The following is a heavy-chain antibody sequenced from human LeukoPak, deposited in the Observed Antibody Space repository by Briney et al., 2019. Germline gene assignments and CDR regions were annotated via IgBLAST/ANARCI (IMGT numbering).Heavy chain of an antibody. J-gene: IGHJ4*02. CDR1: GYTFTNYG. Sequence: ASVKVSCKASGYTFTNYGFSWVRQAAGQGLEWRGWISAYNGNTNHAQNFQGRVTMTTDASTSTAYMELTSLRSDDTAVYFCARGYMGATSYFDYWGQGALVTVSS. D-gene: IGHD1-26*01. CDR3: ARGYMGATSYFDY. CDR2: ISAYNGNT. V-gene: IGHV1-18*01.